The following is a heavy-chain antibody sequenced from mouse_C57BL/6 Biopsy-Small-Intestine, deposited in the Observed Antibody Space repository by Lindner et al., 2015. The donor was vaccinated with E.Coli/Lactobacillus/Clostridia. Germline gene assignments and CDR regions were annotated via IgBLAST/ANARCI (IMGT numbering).Heavy chain of an antibody. D-gene: IGHD1-1*01. CDR3: ARCPNYGSSYPRYFDV. Sequence: VQLQESGPELVKPGASVKLSCKASGYTFTSYDINWVKQRPGQGLEWIGWIYPRDGSTKYNEKFKGKATLTVDTSSSTAYMELHSLTSEDSAVYFCARCPNYGSSYPRYFDVWGTGTTVTVSS. CDR2: IYPRDGST. V-gene: IGHV1-85*01. J-gene: IGHJ1*03. CDR1: GYTFTSYD.